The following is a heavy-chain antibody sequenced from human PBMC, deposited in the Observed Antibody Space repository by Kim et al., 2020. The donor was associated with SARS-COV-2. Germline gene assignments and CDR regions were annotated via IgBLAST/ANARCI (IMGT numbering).Heavy chain of an antibody. J-gene: IGHJ6*02. D-gene: IGHD1-1*01. CDR3: ARPHTGEDYYYGMDV. CDR2: ISAYNGNT. Sequence: ASVKVSCKASGYTFTSYGISWVRQAPGQGLEWMGWISAYNGNTNYAQKLQGRVTMTTDTSTSTAYMELRSLRSDDTAVYYCARPHTGEDYYYGMDVWGQGTTVTVSS. CDR1: GYTFTSYG. V-gene: IGHV1-18*01.